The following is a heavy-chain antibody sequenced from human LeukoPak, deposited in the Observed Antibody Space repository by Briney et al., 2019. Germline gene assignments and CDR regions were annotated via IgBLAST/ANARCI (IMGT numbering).Heavy chain of an antibody. CDR1: GFTFQDYY. Sequence: PGGSLRLSCEASGFTFQDYYMSWIRQAPGKGLEWVSFISSNGATKYYADSVRGRFTISRDNAKNSVYLYMNSLRGDDTAVYYCAIQMTMIVVVPYFDYWGQGIPVTVSP. J-gene: IGHJ4*02. CDR3: AIQMTMIVVVPYFDY. CDR2: ISSNGATK. D-gene: IGHD3-22*01. V-gene: IGHV3-11*04.